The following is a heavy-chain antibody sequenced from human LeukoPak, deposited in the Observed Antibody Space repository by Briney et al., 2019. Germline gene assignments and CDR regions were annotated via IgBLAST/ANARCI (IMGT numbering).Heavy chain of an antibody. Sequence: GESLKISCKGSGYSFTSYWIGWVRQMPGKGLEWMGIIYPGDSDTRYSPSFQGQVTISADKSISTAYLQWSSLKASDTAMYYCARSKKRLWFGELKGHWFDPWGQGTLVTVSS. CDR3: ARSKKRLWFGELKGHWFDP. D-gene: IGHD3-10*01. V-gene: IGHV5-51*01. CDR1: GYSFTSYW. J-gene: IGHJ5*02. CDR2: IYPGDSDT.